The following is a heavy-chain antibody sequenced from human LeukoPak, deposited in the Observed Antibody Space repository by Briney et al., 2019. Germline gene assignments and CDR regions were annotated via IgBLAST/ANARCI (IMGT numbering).Heavy chain of an antibody. CDR1: GFTFDDYG. CDR2: INWNGGST. CDR3: ARGPYYYGSGSGFYYFDY. J-gene: IGHJ4*02. D-gene: IGHD3-10*01. V-gene: IGHV3-20*04. Sequence: PGGSLRLSCAASGFTFDDYGMSWVRQAPGKGLEWVSGINWNGGSTGYADSVKGRFTISRDNAKNSLYLQMNSLRAEDTALYYCARGPYYYGSGSGFYYFDYWGQGTLVTVSS.